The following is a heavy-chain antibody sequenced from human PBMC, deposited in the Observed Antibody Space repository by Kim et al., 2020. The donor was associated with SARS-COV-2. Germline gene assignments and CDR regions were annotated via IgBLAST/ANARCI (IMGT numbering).Heavy chain of an antibody. CDR2: K. J-gene: IGHJ4*02. Sequence: KYYADSVKGRFTISRDNSKNTLYLQMNSLRAEDTAVYYCAKGNWNVASDYWGQGTLVTVSS. CDR3: AKGNWNVASDY. D-gene: IGHD1-1*01. V-gene: IGHV3-30*02.